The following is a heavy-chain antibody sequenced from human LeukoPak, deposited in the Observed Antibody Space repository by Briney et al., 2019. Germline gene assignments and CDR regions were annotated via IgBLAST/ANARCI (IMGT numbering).Heavy chain of an antibody. J-gene: IGHJ6*04. CDR1: GGSFSGYY. D-gene: IGHD3-10*01. V-gene: IGHV4-34*01. Sequence: PSETLSLTCAVYGGSFSGYYWSWIRQPPGKGLEWIGEINHSGSTNYNPSLKSRVTMSVDTSKNQFSLKLSSVTAADTAVYYCARFNTMVRGVTQYYYGMDVWSKGTTVTVSS. CDR2: INHSGST. CDR3: ARFNTMVRGVTQYYYGMDV.